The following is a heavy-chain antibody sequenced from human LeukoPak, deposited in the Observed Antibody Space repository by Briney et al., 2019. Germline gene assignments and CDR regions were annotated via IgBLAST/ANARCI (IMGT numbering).Heavy chain of an antibody. D-gene: IGHD2-15*01. V-gene: IGHV3-23*01. CDR3: AKQLGYCSDGSCYFPY. J-gene: IGHJ4*02. Sequence: GGSLRPSCAASGFTFSSSAMSWVRQAPGKGLEWVSAISNNGGYTYFADSVQGRFTISRDNSKSTLCLQMNSLRAEDTAVYYCAKQLGYCSDGSCYFPYWGQGTLVTVSS. CDR2: ISNNGGYT. CDR1: GFTFSSSA.